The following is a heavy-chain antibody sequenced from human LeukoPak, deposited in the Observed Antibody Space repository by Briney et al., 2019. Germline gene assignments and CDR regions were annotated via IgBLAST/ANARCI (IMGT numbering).Heavy chain of an antibody. CDR3: ARGTDGGHEWELPFDY. V-gene: IGHV4-59*01. CDR1: GGSISSYY. D-gene: IGHD1-26*01. J-gene: IGHJ4*02. Sequence: SETLSLTCTVSGGSISSYYWSWIRQPPGKGLEWIGYIYYSGSTNYNPSLKSRVTISVDTSKNQFSLKLSSVTAADTAVYYCARGTDGGHEWELPFDYWGQGTLVTVSS. CDR2: IYYSGST.